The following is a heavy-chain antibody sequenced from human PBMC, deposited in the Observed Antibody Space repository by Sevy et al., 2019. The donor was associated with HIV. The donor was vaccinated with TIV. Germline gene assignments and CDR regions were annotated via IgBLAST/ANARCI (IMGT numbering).Heavy chain of an antibody. CDR2: LSFGCGEI. V-gene: IGHV3-23*01. J-gene: IGHJ4*02. CDR1: GFTFSKYS. CDR3: AREGCTKPHDY. Sequence: GGSLRLSCAASGFTFSKYSMSWVRQPPGKGVEWVSTLSFGCGEINYADSVKGRFTISRDNSKSSVYLQMNNLRPEDTAVYYCAREGCTKPHDYWGQGTPVTVSS. D-gene: IGHD2-8*01.